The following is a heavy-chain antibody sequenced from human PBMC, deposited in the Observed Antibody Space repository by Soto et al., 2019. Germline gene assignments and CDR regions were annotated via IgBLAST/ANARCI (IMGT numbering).Heavy chain of an antibody. CDR1: GGSITSGDYY. Sequence: QVQLQESGPGLVKPSQTLSLTCTVPGGSITSGDYYWGWFGQPPGKGLEWIGNIYSSGSTYYNPSLKSRVTISVDPSKNQFSLKLSSVTAADTAVYYCARVGGFGATTIDYWGQGTLVTVSS. J-gene: IGHJ4*02. CDR3: ARVGGFGATTIDY. CDR2: IYSSGST. V-gene: IGHV4-30-4*01. D-gene: IGHD3-10*01.